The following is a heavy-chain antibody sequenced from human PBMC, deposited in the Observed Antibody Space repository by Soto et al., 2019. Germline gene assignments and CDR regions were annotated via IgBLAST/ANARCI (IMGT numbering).Heavy chain of an antibody. CDR3: AREGNLEYSSSSSGYYYYYYGMDV. J-gene: IGHJ6*02. V-gene: IGHV5-10-1*01. D-gene: IGHD6-6*01. CDR2: IDPSDSYT. CDR1: GYSFTSYW. Sequence: LGESLKISCKGSGYSFTSYWISWVRQMPGIGLEWMGRIDPSDSYTNYSPSFQGHVTISADKSISTAYLQWSSLKASDTAMYYCAREGNLEYSSSSSGYYYYYYGMDVWGQGTTVTVSS.